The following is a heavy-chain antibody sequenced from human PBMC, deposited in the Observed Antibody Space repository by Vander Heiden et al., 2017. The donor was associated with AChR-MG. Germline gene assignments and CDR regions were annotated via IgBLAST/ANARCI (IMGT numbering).Heavy chain of an antibody. V-gene: IGHV3-30-3*01. CDR2: ISYDGSNK. J-gene: IGHJ6*03. Sequence: QVQLVESGGGVVQPGRSLRLSCAASGFTFSRYAMHWVRQAPGKGLEWVAVISYDGSNKYYADSVKGRFTISRDNSKNTLYLQMNSLRAEDTAVYYCARVQASIILLYEYRHMDVWGKGTTVTVSS. CDR1: GFTFSRYA. CDR3: ARVQASIILLYEYRHMDV. D-gene: IGHD3-16*01.